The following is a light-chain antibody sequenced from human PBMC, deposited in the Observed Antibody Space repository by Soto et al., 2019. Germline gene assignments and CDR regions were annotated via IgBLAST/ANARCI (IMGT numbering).Light chain of an antibody. CDR2: GAS. CDR1: QSVSSY. J-gene: IGKJ5*01. V-gene: IGKV3-11*01. CDR3: QQYNNWPIT. Sequence: EIVLTQSPATLSLSPVERATLSCRASQSVSSYLAWYQQKPGQAPRLIIHGASSRATGVPDRITGSGSGTDFTLSISRLEPEDFAVYYCQQYNNWPITFGQGTRLEIK.